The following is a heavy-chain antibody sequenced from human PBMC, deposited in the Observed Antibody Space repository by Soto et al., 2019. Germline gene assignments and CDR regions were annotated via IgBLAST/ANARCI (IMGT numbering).Heavy chain of an antibody. J-gene: IGHJ6*03. D-gene: IGHD6-13*01. V-gene: IGHV3-7*01. Sequence: EVQLVECGGGLVQPGGSLRLSCAASGFTFSSYWMSWVRQAPGKGLEWVANIKQDGSEKYYVESVKGRFTISRDNAKNSLYLQMNSLRAEDTAVYYCARETGYSCSWYPGYYMDVWGKGTTVTVSS. CDR3: ARETGYSCSWYPGYYMDV. CDR1: GFTFSSYW. CDR2: IKQDGSEK.